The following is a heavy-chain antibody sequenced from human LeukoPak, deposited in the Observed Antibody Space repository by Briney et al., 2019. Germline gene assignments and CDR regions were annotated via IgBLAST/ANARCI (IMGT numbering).Heavy chain of an antibody. CDR3: ARDKFEALLWFGELRATYYGMDV. Sequence: GASVKVSCKASGYTFTGYYMHWVRQAPGQGLEWMGWINPNSGGTNYAQKLQGRVTMTTDTSTSTAYMELRSLRSDDTAVYYCARDKFEALLWFGELRATYYGMDVWGQGTTVTVSS. D-gene: IGHD3-10*01. CDR1: GYTFTGYY. V-gene: IGHV1-2*02. CDR2: INPNSGGT. J-gene: IGHJ6*02.